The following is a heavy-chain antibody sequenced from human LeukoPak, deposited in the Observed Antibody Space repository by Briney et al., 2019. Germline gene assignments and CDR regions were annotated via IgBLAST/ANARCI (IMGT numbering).Heavy chain of an antibody. CDR2: IRYDGSNK. J-gene: IGHJ4*02. CDR1: GFTFSSYG. D-gene: IGHD3-22*01. V-gene: IGHV3-30*02. Sequence: GGSLRLSCAASGFTFSSYGMHWVRQAPGKGLEWVAFIRYDGSNKYYADSVKGRFTISRDNSKNTLYLQMNSLRAEDTAVYYCARVGHYDSSGYFIFSSFDYWGQGTLVTVSS. CDR3: ARVGHYDSSGYFIFSSFDY.